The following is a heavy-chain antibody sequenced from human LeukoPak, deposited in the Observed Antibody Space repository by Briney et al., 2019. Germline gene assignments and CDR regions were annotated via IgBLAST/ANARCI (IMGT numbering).Heavy chain of an antibody. V-gene: IGHV3-23*01. CDR2: ISGSGGST. CDR1: GFTFSSYA. J-gene: IGHJ3*02. Sequence: PGGSLRLSCAASGFTFSSYAMSWVRQAPGKELEWVSAISGSGGSTYYADSVKGRFTISRDNSKNTLYLQMNSLRAEDTAVYYCAKGTHQQDAFDIWGQGTMVTVSS. CDR3: AKGTHQQDAFDI.